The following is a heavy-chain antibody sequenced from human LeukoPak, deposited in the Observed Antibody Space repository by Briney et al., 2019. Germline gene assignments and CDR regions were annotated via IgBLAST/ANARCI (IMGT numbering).Heavy chain of an antibody. V-gene: IGHV3-30*02. Sequence: PGGSLRLSCAASGFTFSSYGMHWVRQAPGKGLEWVAFIRYDGSNKYYADSVKGRFTISRDNSKNTLYLQMNSLRAEDTAVYYCAKISAGGCSSTSCYPPPAFDYWGQGTLVTVSS. D-gene: IGHD2-2*01. CDR3: AKISAGGCSSTSCYPPPAFDY. J-gene: IGHJ4*02. CDR2: IRYDGSNK. CDR1: GFTFSSYG.